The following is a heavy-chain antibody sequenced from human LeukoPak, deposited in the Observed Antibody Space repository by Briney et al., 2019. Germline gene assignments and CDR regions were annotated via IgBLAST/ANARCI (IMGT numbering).Heavy chain of an antibody. CDR3: ARGSLSNYGDCSPPRPAPLDY. CDR2: INHSGST. D-gene: IGHD4-17*01. CDR1: GGSFSGYY. Sequence: SETLSLTCAVYGGSFSGYYWSWIRQPPGKGLEWIGEINHSGSTNYNPSLKSRVTISVDTSKNQFSLKLSSVTAADTAVYYCARGSLSNYGDCSPPRPAPLDYWGQGTLVTVSS. J-gene: IGHJ4*02. V-gene: IGHV4-34*01.